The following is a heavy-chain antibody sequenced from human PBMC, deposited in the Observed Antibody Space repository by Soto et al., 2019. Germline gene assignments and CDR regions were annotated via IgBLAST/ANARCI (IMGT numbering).Heavy chain of an antibody. J-gene: IGHJ4*02. V-gene: IGHV3-23*01. Sequence: GGSLRLSCAASGFTFSSYAMSWVRQAPGKGLEWVSAISGSGGSTYYADSVKGRFTISGDNSKNTLYLQMNSLRAEDTAVYYCAKDVDIVATNGPFDYWGQGTLVTVSS. CDR1: GFTFSSYA. CDR2: ISGSGGST. D-gene: IGHD5-12*01. CDR3: AKDVDIVATNGPFDY.